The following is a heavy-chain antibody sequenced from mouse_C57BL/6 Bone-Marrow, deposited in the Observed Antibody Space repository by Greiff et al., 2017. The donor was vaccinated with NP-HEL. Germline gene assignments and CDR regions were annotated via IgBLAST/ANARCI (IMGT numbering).Heavy chain of an antibody. CDR2: ISYDGSN. J-gene: IGHJ3*01. CDR3: AVLFAY. V-gene: IGHV3-6*01. Sequence: EVKLVESGPGLVKPSQSLSLTCSVTGYSITSGYYWNWIRQFPGNKLEWMGYISYDGSNNYNPSLKNRISITRDTSKNQFFLKLNSVTTEDTATYYCAVLFAYWGQGTLVTVSA. CDR1: GYSITSGYY.